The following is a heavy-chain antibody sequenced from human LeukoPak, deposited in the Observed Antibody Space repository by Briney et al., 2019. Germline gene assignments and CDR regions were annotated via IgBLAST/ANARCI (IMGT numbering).Heavy chain of an antibody. CDR3: ASLGYSGSPTPLDY. D-gene: IGHD1-26*01. V-gene: IGHV1-69*02. CDR1: GGTFNSYT. Sequence: SVKVSCKASGGTFNSYTISWVRQAPGQGLEWMGRIIPILGIANYAQKFQGRVTITADKSTSTAYMELSSLRSEDTAVHYCASLGYSGSPTPLDYWGQGTLVTVSS. CDR2: IIPILGIA. J-gene: IGHJ4*02.